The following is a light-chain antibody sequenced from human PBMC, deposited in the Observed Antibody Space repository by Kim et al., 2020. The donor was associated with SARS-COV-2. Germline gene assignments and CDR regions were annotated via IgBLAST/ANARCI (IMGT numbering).Light chain of an antibody. CDR3: SSYTGSTTV. V-gene: IGLV2-14*01. CDR1: SSDVGGYNY. J-gene: IGLJ2*01. Sequence: QSALTQPASVSESPGQSITISCTGSSSDVGGYNYVSWYQQHPGKAPKLMIYDVNKRPSGVSNRFSGSKSGNTASLTISGLQAEDEADYYCSSYTGSTTVFGGGTKVTVL. CDR2: DVN.